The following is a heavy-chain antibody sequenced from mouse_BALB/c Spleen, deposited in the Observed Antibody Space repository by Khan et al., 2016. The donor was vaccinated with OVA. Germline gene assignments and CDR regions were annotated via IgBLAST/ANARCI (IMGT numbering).Heavy chain of an antibody. V-gene: IGHV2-3*01. CDR3: AKQNLCTRYAMDY. CDR1: GFSLTTYG. J-gene: IGHJ4*01. CDR2: IWGDGST. Sequence: QVQLKESGPGLVAPSQSLSITCTVSGFSLTTYGVSWVRQPPGKGLEWLGVIWGDGSTTYHSALISRLTISKDNSKRQVFLKLNSLQTDDTGTYYCAKQNLCTRYAMDYWGQGTSVTVAS.